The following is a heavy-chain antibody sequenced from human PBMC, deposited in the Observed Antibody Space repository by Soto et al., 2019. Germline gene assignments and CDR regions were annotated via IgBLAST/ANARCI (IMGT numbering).Heavy chain of an antibody. CDR1: GYTISKYG. CDR2: MSVYNDTI. D-gene: IGHD6-13*01. CDR3: ARDSSSWFYYYYGMDV. J-gene: IGHJ6*02. Sequence: PVKLSRKASGYTISKYGISCVRQAPGQGLEWMGWMSVYNDTINYAQTLQGRVTMTTDTSTSTAYMELRSLRSDDTAVYYCARDSSSWFYYYYGMDVWG. V-gene: IGHV1-18*01.